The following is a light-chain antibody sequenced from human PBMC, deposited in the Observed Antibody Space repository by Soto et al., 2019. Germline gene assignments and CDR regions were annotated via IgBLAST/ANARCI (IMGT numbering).Light chain of an antibody. CDR1: QSISTN. CDR2: AAS. V-gene: IGKV3-15*01. J-gene: IGKJ5*01. Sequence: EVVMTQSPATLSVSPGERATLSCRASQSISTNLAWYQQKHGQAPRLLIYAASARATGIPARFSGSGSGMDFALTISRLEPEDFAVYYCQKYGDSSITFGQGRRPEIK. CDR3: QKYGDSSIT.